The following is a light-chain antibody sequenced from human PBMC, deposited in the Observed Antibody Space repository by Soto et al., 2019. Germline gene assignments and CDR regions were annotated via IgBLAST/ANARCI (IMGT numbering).Light chain of an antibody. CDR2: WAS. V-gene: IGKV2-28*01. CDR3: QQYYSTPS. Sequence: DIVMTQSPLSLPVTPGEPASISCRSSQSLLHSNGYNYLDWYLQKPGKPPKLLIYWASTRESGVPDRLSGSGSGTDFTLTISSLQAEDLAVYYCQQYYSTPSFGQGTKVDIK. CDR1: QSLLHSNGYNY. J-gene: IGKJ1*01.